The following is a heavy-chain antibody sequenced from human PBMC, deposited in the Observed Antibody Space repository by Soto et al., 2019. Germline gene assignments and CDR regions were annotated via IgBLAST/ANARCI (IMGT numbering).Heavy chain of an antibody. V-gene: IGHV4-59*08. D-gene: IGHD2-15*01. CDR2: IYYSGST. J-gene: IGHJ4*02. Sequence: PSETLSLTCTVSGGSISSYYWSWIRQPPGKGLEWIGYIYYSGSTNYNPSLKSRVTISVDTSKNQFSLKLSSVTAADTAVYYCARSSFGGKNKDYWGQGTLVTVSS. CDR1: GGSISSYY. CDR3: ARSSFGGKNKDY.